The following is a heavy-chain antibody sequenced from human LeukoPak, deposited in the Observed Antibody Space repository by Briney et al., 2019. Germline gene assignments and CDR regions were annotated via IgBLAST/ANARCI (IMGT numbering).Heavy chain of an antibody. V-gene: IGHV1-69*05. Sequence: ASVTVSCKASGGTFSSYAISWVRQAPGQGLEWMGGIIPIYGTANYAQKFQGRVTITTDDSTSTAYMELSSLRSEDTAVYYCARDGSAGAFDIWGQGTMVTVSS. D-gene: IGHD3-10*01. CDR1: GGTFSSYA. J-gene: IGHJ3*02. CDR2: IIPIYGTA. CDR3: ARDGSAGAFDI.